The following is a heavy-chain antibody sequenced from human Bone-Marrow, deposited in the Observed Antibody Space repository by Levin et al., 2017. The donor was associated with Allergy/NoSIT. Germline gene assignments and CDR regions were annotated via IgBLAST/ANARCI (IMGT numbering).Heavy chain of an antibody. V-gene: IGHV3-30-3*01. Sequence: PGGSLRLSCAASGFDFTVYAMHWVRQAPGKGLEWVGVISYEGSNKYYADSVKGRFTISRDDSKNTLYLQMNNLRVEDTAVYFCARGCSSTACYLQYWGQGTLVTVSS. J-gene: IGHJ4*02. CDR3: ARGCSSTACYLQY. CDR1: GFDFTVYA. D-gene: IGHD2-2*01. CDR2: ISYEGSNK.